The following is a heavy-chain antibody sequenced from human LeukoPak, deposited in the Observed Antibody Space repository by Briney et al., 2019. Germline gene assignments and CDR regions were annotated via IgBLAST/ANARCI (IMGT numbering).Heavy chain of an antibody. CDR2: INHSGST. CDR1: GFTFSSYW. V-gene: IGHV4-34*01. Sequence: GSLRLSCAASGFTFSSYWMSWIRQPPGKGLEWIGEINHSGSTNYNPSLKSRVTISVDTSKNQFSLKLSSVTAADTAVYYCARAAAGTSSLDYFDYWGQGTLVTVPS. J-gene: IGHJ4*02. D-gene: IGHD6-13*01. CDR3: ARAAAGTSSLDYFDY.